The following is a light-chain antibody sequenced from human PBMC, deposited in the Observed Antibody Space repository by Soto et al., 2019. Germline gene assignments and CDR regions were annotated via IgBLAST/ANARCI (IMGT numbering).Light chain of an antibody. CDR2: GAT. CDR3: QQAHSFPIT. CDR1: QDVARW. V-gene: IGKV1-12*01. J-gene: IGKJ5*01. Sequence: DLQMTQSPSSVSASVGDRVTITCRASQDVARWLAWYQQKAGNAPKLLIYGATTLQNGVPSRFSGSGSGTDFTLSISSLQPEDFAVYFCQQAHSFPITFGQGTRLEI.